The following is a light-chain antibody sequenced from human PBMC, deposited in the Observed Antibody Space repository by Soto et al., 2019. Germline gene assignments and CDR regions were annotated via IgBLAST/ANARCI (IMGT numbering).Light chain of an antibody. CDR3: TSYTSSSTYV. CDR2: DVS. J-gene: IGLJ1*01. CDR1: SSDVGGYKY. Sequence: QSALTQPASVSGSPGQSIAISCTGTSSDVGGYKYVSWYQQHPGKAPKLMIYDVSNWPSGVSDRFSGSKSGNTASLTISGLQAEDEADYYCTSYTSSSTYVFGTGTKLTV. V-gene: IGLV2-14*01.